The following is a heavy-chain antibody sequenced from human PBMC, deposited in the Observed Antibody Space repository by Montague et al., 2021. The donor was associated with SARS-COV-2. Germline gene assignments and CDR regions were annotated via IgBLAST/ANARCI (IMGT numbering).Heavy chain of an antibody. Sequence: SLRLSCAASGFTFSNSPMSWVRQAPGKGLEWVSVIHSAGRGTYYADSVQGRFTISRDNLKNTVYLQMNSLRDVDTALYYCAKVGDILTGYSLTNLDAWGQGTLVVVSS. CDR2: IHSAGRGT. CDR1: GFTFSNSP. V-gene: IGHV3-23*03. CDR3: AKVGDILTGYSLTNLDA. J-gene: IGHJ5*02. D-gene: IGHD3-9*01.